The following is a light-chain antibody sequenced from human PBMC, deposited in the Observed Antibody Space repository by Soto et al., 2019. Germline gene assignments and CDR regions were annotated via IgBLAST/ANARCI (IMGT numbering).Light chain of an antibody. CDR1: QRVPSTY. CDR3: HQFGNSPWT. Sequence: VLSQSRGRLSLPPGERSTLSCRASQRVPSTYFAWYQQKSGQPPRLLISSTSNSATGIPDLFSGSGSGRDFTLTISRLEPDDFAVYSCHQFGNSPWTFGQGTKVDIK. CDR2: STS. J-gene: IGKJ1*01. V-gene: IGKV3-20*01.